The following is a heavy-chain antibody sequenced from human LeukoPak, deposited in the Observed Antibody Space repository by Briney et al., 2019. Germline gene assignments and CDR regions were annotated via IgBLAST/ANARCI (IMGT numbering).Heavy chain of an antibody. D-gene: IGHD3-22*01. CDR3: ARGEPYYYDSSGYFPSFDY. Sequence: PGGSLRLSCAASGFTFSSYEMNWVRQAPGKGLEWVSYISSSGSTIYYADSVKGRFTISRDNAKNSLYLQMNSLRAEDTAVYYCARGEPYYYDSSGYFPSFDYWGQETLVTVSS. CDR1: GFTFSSYE. CDR2: ISSSGSTI. V-gene: IGHV3-48*03. J-gene: IGHJ4*02.